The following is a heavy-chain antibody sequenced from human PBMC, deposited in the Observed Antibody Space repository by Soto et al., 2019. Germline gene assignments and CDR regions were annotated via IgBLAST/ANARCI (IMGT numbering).Heavy chain of an antibody. V-gene: IGHV1-69*02. Sequence: QVQLVQSGAEVKKPGSSVKVSCKASGGTFSSYTISWVRQAPGQGLEWMGRIIPILGIANYAQKFQGRVTIAADKSTSTAYMELSTLRSDDTAVYYCARMSGYERQNPDFWGQGTLVTVSS. CDR1: GGTFSSYT. J-gene: IGHJ4*02. D-gene: IGHD5-12*01. CDR3: ARMSGYERQNPDF. CDR2: IIPILGIA.